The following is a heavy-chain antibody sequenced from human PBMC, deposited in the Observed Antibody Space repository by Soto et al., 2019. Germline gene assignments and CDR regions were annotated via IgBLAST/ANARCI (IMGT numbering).Heavy chain of an antibody. V-gene: IGHV1-69*12. CDR2: IIPIFGTA. CDR1: GGTFSSYA. D-gene: IGHD6-6*01. CDR3: ARGESIASFWFDY. J-gene: IGHJ4*02. Sequence: QVQLVQSGAEVKKTGSSVQVSCKASGGTFSSYAISWVRQAPGQGLEWMGGIIPIFGTANYAQKFQGRVTITADESTSTAYMELSSLRSEDTAMYYCARGESIASFWFDYWGQGTLVTVSS.